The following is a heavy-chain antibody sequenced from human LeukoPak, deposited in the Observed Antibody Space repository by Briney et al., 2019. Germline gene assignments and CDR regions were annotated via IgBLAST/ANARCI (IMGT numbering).Heavy chain of an antibody. CDR3: ARDGGFWSGYYPNYYYYYYMDV. V-gene: IGHV4-59*01. Sequence: PSGTLSLTCAVSGGSISSYYWSWIRQPPGKGLEWIGYIYYSGSTNYNPSLKSRVTISVDTSKNQFSLKLSSVTAADTAVYYCARDGGFWSGYYPNYYYYYYMDVWGKGTTVTVSS. CDR1: GGSISSYY. CDR2: IYYSGST. J-gene: IGHJ6*03. D-gene: IGHD3-3*01.